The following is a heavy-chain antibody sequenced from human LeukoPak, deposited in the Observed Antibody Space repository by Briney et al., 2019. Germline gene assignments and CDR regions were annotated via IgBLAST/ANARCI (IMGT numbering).Heavy chain of an antibody. CDR2: ISSSGNTI. CDR1: GFTFSSYE. D-gene: IGHD3-22*01. CDR3: ASQWLLRY. J-gene: IGHJ4*02. V-gene: IGHV3-48*03. Sequence: PGGSLRLSCAASGFTFSSYEMNWVRQAPGKGLEWVSYISSSGNTIYYADSVKGRFTISRDNAKSSLYLQMSSLRAEDTAVYYCASQWLLRYWGQGTLVTVS.